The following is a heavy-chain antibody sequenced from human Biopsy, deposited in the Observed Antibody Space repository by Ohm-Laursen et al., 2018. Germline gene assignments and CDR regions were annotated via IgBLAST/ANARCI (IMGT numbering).Heavy chain of an antibody. D-gene: IGHD3-16*01. V-gene: IGHV4-61*08. CDR2: ISYSGTT. CDR1: GVSVTSRGYY. J-gene: IGHJ4*02. CDR3: AGVKGEWPEYEFDK. Sequence: GTLSLTWTVSGVSVTSRGYYWTWLRKPPGTGAEWIGHISYSGTTNYKSSLRSRVTISVDPSKNQFSLRLTSVTAADTAVYFCAGVKGEWPEYEFDKWGQGILVTVSS.